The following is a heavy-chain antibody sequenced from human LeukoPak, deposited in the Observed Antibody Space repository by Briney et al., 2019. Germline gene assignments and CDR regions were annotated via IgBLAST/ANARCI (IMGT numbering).Heavy chain of an antibody. D-gene: IGHD3-10*01. Sequence: ASVKVSCKASGYSFTSYHMHWVRQAPGQGLEWMGIIKSRGGSTSYAQRFQDRVTMTRDTSISTAYMELSRLTSDDTAVYYCARGRLYHDSGTYYYFDCWGQGTLVTVSS. CDR3: ARGRLYHDSGTYYYFDC. V-gene: IGHV1-46*01. J-gene: IGHJ4*02. CDR2: IKSRGGST. CDR1: GYSFTSYH.